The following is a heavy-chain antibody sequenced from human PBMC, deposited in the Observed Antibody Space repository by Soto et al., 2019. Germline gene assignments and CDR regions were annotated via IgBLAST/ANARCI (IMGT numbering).Heavy chain of an antibody. CDR1: GGSISSGGYY. J-gene: IGHJ4*02. D-gene: IGHD3-10*01. Sequence: QVQLQESGPGLVKPSQPLSLTCTVSGGSISSGGYYWSWIRQHPGKGLEWIGYIYYSGSTYYNPSLKSRVTISVDTSKTQFSLKLSSVTAADTAVYYCARDGRFGPIDYWGQGTLVTVSS. CDR3: ARDGRFGPIDY. CDR2: IYYSGST. V-gene: IGHV4-31*03.